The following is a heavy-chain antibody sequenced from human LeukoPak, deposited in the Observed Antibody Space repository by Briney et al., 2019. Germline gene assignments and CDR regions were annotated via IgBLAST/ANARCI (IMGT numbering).Heavy chain of an antibody. CDR1: GITLSNYG. V-gene: IGHV3-23*01. CDR3: ARGYYYDSSGYYESAFDI. CDR2: ISDTGGRT. Sequence: GGSLRLSCAVSGITLSNYGMTWVRQAPGKGLEWVAGISDTGGRTNYADSVKGRFTISRDNSKNTLYLQMNSLRAEDTAVYYCARGYYYDSSGYYESAFDIWGQGTMVTVSS. J-gene: IGHJ3*02. D-gene: IGHD3-22*01.